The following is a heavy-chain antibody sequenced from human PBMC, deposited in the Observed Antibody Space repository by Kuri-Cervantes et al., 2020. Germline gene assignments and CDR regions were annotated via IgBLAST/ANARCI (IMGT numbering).Heavy chain of an antibody. V-gene: IGHV3-7*01. J-gene: IGHJ4*02. CDR2: INQDGSAK. D-gene: IGHD4-17*01. CDR3: AIGYGAL. Sequence: GESLKISCAASGFTFSGSWMTWVRQAPGKGLEWVANINQDGSAKNYVDPVKGRFTISRDNAKNSLCLQMNSLRAEDTAVYYCAIGYGALWGQGTLVTVSS. CDR1: GFTFSGSW.